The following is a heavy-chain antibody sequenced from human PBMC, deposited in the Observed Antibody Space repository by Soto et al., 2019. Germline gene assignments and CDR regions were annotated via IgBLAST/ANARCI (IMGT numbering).Heavy chain of an antibody. CDR3: ARVIATAINWFDP. J-gene: IGHJ5*02. CDR2: IYHSGST. Sequence: SETLSLTCAVSGGSISSSNWWSWVRQPPGKGLEWIEEIYHSGSTNYNPSLKSRDTISVDKSKNQFSLKLSSVTAADTAVYYCARVIATAINWFDPWGQGTLVTVS. V-gene: IGHV4-4*02. CDR1: GGSISSSNW. D-gene: IGHD6-13*01.